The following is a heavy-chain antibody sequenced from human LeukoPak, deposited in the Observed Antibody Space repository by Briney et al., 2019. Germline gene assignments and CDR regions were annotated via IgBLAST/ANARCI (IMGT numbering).Heavy chain of an antibody. CDR2: ISGSGGST. D-gene: IGHD2-21*02. J-gene: IGHJ4*02. Sequence: PGGSLRLSCVASGFTFSSYAMSWVRQAPGKGLEWVSAISGSGGSTYYADSVKGRFTISRDNSKNTLYLQMNSLRAEDTAVYYCAKSVVVTARSCPSDWGQGTLVTVSS. V-gene: IGHV3-23*01. CDR3: AKSVVVTARSCPSD. CDR1: GFTFSSYA.